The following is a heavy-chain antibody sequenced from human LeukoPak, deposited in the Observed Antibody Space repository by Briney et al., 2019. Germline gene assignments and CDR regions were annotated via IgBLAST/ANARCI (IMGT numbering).Heavy chain of an antibody. Sequence: GGSLRLSCTASGFTFSSYWMHWVRQVPGKGLVWVSSISSSGTNIYYGDSVKGRFTISRDNAKNSLYLQMNSLRAEDTAVYYCARPSTGGSSSSIGYWGQGTLVTVSS. CDR2: ISSSGTNI. J-gene: IGHJ4*02. D-gene: IGHD6-6*01. CDR3: ARPSTGGSSSSIGY. CDR1: GFTFSSYW. V-gene: IGHV3-21*01.